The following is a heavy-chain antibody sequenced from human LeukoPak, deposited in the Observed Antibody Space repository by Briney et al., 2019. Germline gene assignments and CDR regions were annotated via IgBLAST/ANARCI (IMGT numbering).Heavy chain of an antibody. CDR2: IYYSGNT. D-gene: IGHD6-19*01. V-gene: IGHV4-39*01. CDR3: ARGSGYSSGLN. Sequence: PSETLSLTCTVSGDSISTSNSYWGWIRQPPGKGLEWIGSIYYSGNTYYNASLRSRVTISVDTSKNQFSLKLTSVTPEDTAVYYCARGSGYSSGLNWGQGTLVTVSS. J-gene: IGHJ4*02. CDR1: GDSISTSNSY.